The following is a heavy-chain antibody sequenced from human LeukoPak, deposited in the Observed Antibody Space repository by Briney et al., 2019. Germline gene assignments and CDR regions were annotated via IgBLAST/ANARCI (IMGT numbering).Heavy chain of an antibody. CDR2: IRSRAYGGAT. Sequence: PGRSLRLSCTASGFTFGDYALTWVRQAPGKGLEWVGFIRSRAYGGATEYAASVRGRFTISRDDSKSIAYLQMNSLKTEDTAVYSCTKGEVKLASWGKGTLVTV. J-gene: IGHJ4*02. CDR3: TKGEVKLAS. V-gene: IGHV3-49*04. CDR1: GFTFGDYA.